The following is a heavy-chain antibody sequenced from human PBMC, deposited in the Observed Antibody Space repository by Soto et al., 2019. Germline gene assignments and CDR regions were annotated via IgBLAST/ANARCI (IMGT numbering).Heavy chain of an antibody. V-gene: IGHV1-3*04. Sequence: QVQLVQSGAEVKEPGASVRVSCKASGYSFTNHALHWVRQAPGQRLEWMGWINTGNRDTKCSQKFQDRVTITWDTSASTTYMDLSSLTSEDTAVYYCARKIVGSGSPFDYWGQGTLVTVSS. CDR1: GYSFTNHA. D-gene: IGHD3-10*01. J-gene: IGHJ4*02. CDR3: ARKIVGSGSPFDY. CDR2: INTGNRDT.